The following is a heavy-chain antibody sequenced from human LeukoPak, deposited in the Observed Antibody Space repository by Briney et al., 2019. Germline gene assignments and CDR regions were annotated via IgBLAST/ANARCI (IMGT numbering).Heavy chain of an antibody. CDR2: ISYDGSNK. Sequence: GGSLRLSCAASGFTFSSYAMHWVRQAPGKGLEWVAVISYDGSNKYYADSVKGRFTISRDNSKNTLYLQMNSLRAEDTAVYYCARAHDPYGDTYYFDYWGQGTLVTVSS. J-gene: IGHJ4*02. CDR3: ARAHDPYGDTYYFDY. V-gene: IGHV3-30-3*01. CDR1: GFTFSSYA. D-gene: IGHD4-17*01.